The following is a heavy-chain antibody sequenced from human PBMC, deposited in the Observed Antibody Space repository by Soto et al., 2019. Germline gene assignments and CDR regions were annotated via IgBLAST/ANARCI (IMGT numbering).Heavy chain of an antibody. V-gene: IGHV3-66*01. D-gene: IGHD2-15*01. CDR1: GFTVSSNY. J-gene: IGHJ6*03. CDR2: IYSGGST. CDR3: VTIGYCSGGSCTQYYYYYMDV. Sequence: GGSLRLSCAASGFTVSSNYMSWVRQAPGKGLEWVSVIYSGGSTYYADSVKGRFTISRDNSKNTLYLQMNSLRAEDTAVYYCVTIGYCSGGSCTQYYYYYMDVWGKGTTVTVSS.